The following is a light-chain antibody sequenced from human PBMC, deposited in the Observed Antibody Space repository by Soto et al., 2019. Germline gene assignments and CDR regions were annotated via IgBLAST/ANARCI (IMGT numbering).Light chain of an antibody. CDR1: QSVVSQ. CDR2: DTS. CDR3: QQRYSWPRT. Sequence: EIVLTQSPATLSLSPGERATLSCRASQSVVSQLSWYQHKPGQAPRLLIYDTSNRAPGIPARFSGSGSGTDFTLTISSLETEDFAVYYCQQRYSWPRTFGQGTKVEIK. J-gene: IGKJ1*01. V-gene: IGKV3-11*01.